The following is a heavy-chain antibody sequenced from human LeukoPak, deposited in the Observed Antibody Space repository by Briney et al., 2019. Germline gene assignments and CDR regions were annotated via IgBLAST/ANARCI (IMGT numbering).Heavy chain of an antibody. Sequence: GGSLRLSCAASGFTFSRFWMSWVRQAPGKGLEWVANIKQDGSEKYYVDSVKGRFTISRDNAKNSLYLQVISLRAEDTAVYYCARGPSIAARYDAFDIWGQGTMVTVSS. CDR1: GFTFSRFW. CDR3: ARGPSIAARYDAFDI. CDR2: IKQDGSEK. V-gene: IGHV3-7*02. D-gene: IGHD6-6*01. J-gene: IGHJ3*02.